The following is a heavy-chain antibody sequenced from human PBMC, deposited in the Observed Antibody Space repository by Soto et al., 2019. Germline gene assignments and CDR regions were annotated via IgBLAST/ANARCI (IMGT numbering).Heavy chain of an antibody. D-gene: IGHD3-3*01. CDR2: ISSSSSYI. V-gene: IGHV3-21*01. Sequence: EVQLVESGGGLVKPGGSLRLSCAASGFTFSSYSMNWVRQAPGKGLEWVSSISSSSSYIYYADSVKGRFTISRDNAKNSLYLQMNSLRAEDTAVYYCARDSYYDFWSGYSNDRIHFDYWGQGTLVTVSS. J-gene: IGHJ4*02. CDR3: ARDSYYDFWSGYSNDRIHFDY. CDR1: GFTFSSYS.